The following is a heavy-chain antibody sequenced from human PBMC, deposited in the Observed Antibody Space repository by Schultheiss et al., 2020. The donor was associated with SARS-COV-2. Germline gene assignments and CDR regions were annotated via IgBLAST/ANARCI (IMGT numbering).Heavy chain of an antibody. J-gene: IGHJ4*02. V-gene: IGHV3-30*18. CDR3: AKDLFQITMIIVVLDS. D-gene: IGHD3-22*01. CDR2: ISYDGSNK. Sequence: GGSLRLSCAASGVSFSSYGMHWVRQAPGKGLEWVAVISYDGSNKYYADSVKGRFTISRDNSKNTLYLQMNSLRAEDTAVYYCAKDLFQITMIIVVLDSWGQGTLVTVSS. CDR1: GVSFSSYG.